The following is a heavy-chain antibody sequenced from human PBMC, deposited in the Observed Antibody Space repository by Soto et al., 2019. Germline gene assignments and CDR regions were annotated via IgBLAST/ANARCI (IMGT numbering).Heavy chain of an antibody. Sequence: VKVSCKASGYTFTNYDINWVRQAPGQGLEWMGWVSPNSGNTVYAQKFQDRVTMIRDTSISTAYMELSNLRFEDTAMYYCARGRFYSETSTWFAYWGQGTPVTVSS. CDR3: ARGRFYSETSTWFAY. V-gene: IGHV1-8*01. CDR1: GYTFTNYD. D-gene: IGHD2-2*01. CDR2: VSPNSGNT. J-gene: IGHJ5*01.